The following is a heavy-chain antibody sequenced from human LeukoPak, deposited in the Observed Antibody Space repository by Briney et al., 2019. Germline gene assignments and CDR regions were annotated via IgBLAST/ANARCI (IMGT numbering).Heavy chain of an antibody. D-gene: IGHD2/OR15-2a*01. J-gene: IGHJ6*02. CDR3: ARDFETPEYYYYGLDV. V-gene: IGHV1-69*04. Sequence: ASVKVSCKASGGTFSSYVSNWVRQAPGQGLEWMGRIIPFLGIANYAQKFQGRVTIIADKSTRTVYMELSSLRSEDTAVYYCARDFETPEYYYYGLDVWGQGTTVTVSS. CDR1: GGTFSSYV. CDR2: IIPFLGIA.